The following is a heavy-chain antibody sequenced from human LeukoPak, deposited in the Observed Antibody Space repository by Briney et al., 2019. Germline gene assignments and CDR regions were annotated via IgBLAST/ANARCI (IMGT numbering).Heavy chain of an antibody. V-gene: IGHV4-59*01. CDR1: GGSISSYF. CDR2: VYFTGTT. D-gene: IGHD3-3*01. CDR3: ARTSASYYYYMDV. Sequence: SETLSLTCSVSGGSISSYFWSWLRQPPGKGLEWVGYVYFTGTTNYNPSLKSPVTISIEKSRKQLSLKLNSVTTADTAVYYCARTSASYYYYMDVWGKGTTVTISS. J-gene: IGHJ6*03.